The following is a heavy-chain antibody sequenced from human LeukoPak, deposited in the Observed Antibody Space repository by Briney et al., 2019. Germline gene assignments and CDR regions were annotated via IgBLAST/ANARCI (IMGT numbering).Heavy chain of an antibody. V-gene: IGHV3-7*01. D-gene: IGHD3-10*01. J-gene: IGHJ5*02. CDR1: GFTFSNYW. CDR2: IKQDGSER. Sequence: PGGSLRLSCAASGFTFSNYWMTWVRQAPGKGLEWVANIKQDGSERYYVDSLKGRFTISRDNAKNSLYLQMNSLRAEDTAVYFCARDLWSSNLGFDPWSQGTLVTVSS. CDR3: ARDLWSSNLGFDP.